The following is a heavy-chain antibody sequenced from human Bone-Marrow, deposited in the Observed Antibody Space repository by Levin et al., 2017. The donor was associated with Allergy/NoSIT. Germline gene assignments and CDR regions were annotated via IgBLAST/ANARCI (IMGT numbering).Heavy chain of an antibody. J-gene: IGHJ6*02. V-gene: IGHV4-39*01. CDR2: IYYSGSA. D-gene: IGHD2-21*01. CDR3: AAVAGGASSAYYYYGMDV. Sequence: SETLSLICTVSGGSLSSSGYYWGWIRQPPGKGLEWIGSIYYSGSAYYDPSLTSRVTISIDTSTNEFSLKLSSVTAADTALYYCAAVAGGASSAYYYYGMDVWGQGTTVTVSS. CDR1: GGSLSSSGYY.